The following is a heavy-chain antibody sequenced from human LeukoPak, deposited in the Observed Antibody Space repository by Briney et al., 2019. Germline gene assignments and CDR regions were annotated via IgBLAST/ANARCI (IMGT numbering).Heavy chain of an antibody. D-gene: IGHD5-12*01. CDR1: GGSISNSGHY. Sequence: SETLSLTCTVSGGSISNSGHYWGWIRQPPGKGLEWIGSIYYSGSTYYNPPLKSRVTISVDTSKNQFSLKLSSVTAADTAVYYCATQVATISDPFDYWGQGTLVTVSS. J-gene: IGHJ4*02. CDR3: ATQVATISDPFDY. V-gene: IGHV4-39*01. CDR2: IYYSGST.